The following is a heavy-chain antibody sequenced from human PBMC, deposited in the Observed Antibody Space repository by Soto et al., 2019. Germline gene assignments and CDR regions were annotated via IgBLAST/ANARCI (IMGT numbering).Heavy chain of an antibody. V-gene: IGHV1-8*01. CDR2: MNPNSGNT. CDR3: ARGRTIAGAGTRRLNYFDY. J-gene: IGHJ4*02. CDR1: GYTFTSYD. D-gene: IGHD6-13*01. Sequence: QVQLVQSGAEVKKPGASVKVSCKASGYTFTSYDINWVRQATGQGLEWMGWMNPNSGNTGYAQKFQGRVTMTRNTSISTAYMELSSLRSEDTAVYYCARGRTIAGAGTRRLNYFDYWGQGTLVTVSS.